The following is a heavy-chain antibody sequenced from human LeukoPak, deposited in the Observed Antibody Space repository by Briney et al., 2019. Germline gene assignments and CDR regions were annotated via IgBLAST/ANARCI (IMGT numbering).Heavy chain of an antibody. CDR3: ARDASEHVDY. Sequence: PGGSLRLSCAASGFTFGSYEMNWVRQAPGKGLEWVSYISSSGSTIYYADSVKGRFTISRDNAKNSLYLQMNSLRAEDTAVYYCARDASEHVDYWGQGTLVTVSS. J-gene: IGHJ4*02. CDR2: ISSSGSTI. CDR1: GFTFGSYE. V-gene: IGHV3-48*03. D-gene: IGHD1-14*01.